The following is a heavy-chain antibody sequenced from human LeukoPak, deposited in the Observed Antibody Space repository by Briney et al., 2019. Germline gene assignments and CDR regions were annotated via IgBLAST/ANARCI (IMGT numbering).Heavy chain of an antibody. V-gene: IGHV4-30-4*01. Sequence: KPSETLSLTCTVSGGSISSGDYYWSWIRQPPGKGLEWIGYIYYSGSTYYNPSLKSRVTISVDTSKNQFSLKLSSVTAADTAVYYCAHYDSSGYILSGYFDLWGRGTLVTVSS. CDR3: AHYDSSGYILSGYFDL. J-gene: IGHJ2*01. CDR1: GGSISSGDYY. CDR2: IYYSGST. D-gene: IGHD3-22*01.